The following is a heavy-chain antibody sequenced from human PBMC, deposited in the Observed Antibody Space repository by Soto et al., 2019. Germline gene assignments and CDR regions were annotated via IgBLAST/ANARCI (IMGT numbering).Heavy chain of an antibody. CDR2: VSHDGRNT. D-gene: IGHD6-19*01. Sequence: PGGSLRLSCAASGFTFSDYAMHWVRQAPGKGLEWVAVVSHDGRNTHYADSVKGRFTISRDSSTNTVSLEMTSLRAEDTAVYYCAKGGRQWLVTSDFNYWGQGA. CDR1: GFTFSDYA. J-gene: IGHJ4*02. CDR3: AKGGRQWLVTSDFNY. V-gene: IGHV3-30*18.